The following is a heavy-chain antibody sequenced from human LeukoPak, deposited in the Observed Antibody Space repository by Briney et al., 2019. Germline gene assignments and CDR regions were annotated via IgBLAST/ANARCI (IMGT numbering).Heavy chain of an antibody. Sequence: GGSLRLSCAASGFTFDDYGMSWVRQAPGKGLEWVSGINWNGGSTGYADSVKGRFTISRDNAKNSLYLQMNSLRAEDMALYYCAKGYSSGYYGEYFQHWGQGTLVTVSS. J-gene: IGHJ1*01. V-gene: IGHV3-20*04. D-gene: IGHD3-22*01. CDR1: GFTFDDYG. CDR3: AKGYSSGYYGEYFQH. CDR2: INWNGGST.